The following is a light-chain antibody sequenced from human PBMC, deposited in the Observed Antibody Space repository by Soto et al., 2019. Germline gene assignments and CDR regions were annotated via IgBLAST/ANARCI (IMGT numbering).Light chain of an antibody. CDR1: QDISNY. J-gene: IGKJ5*01. CDR2: DAS. Sequence: EIKMTQSPSSLSANVGDRVTITCQASQDISNYLNWYQQKPGKAPKLLIYDASNLETGVPSRFSGSGSGTDFTFTISCLQPEDIATYYCQQYDNLTSFGQGTRPEI. CDR3: QQYDNLTS. V-gene: IGKV1-33*01.